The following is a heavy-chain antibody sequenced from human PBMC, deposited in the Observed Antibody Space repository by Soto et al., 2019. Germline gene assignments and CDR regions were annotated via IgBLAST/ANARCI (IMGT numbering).Heavy chain of an antibody. J-gene: IGHJ5*02. CDR2: VDSSGTYT. CDR3: ERTLEGIGQKWLAP. CDR1: GFTFGGFG. Sequence: EVQLMESGGDLVQPGGSLRLSCAGSGFTFGGFGMYWVRQAPGKGLEFVSAVDSSGTYTYYADSVKGRFTVSRDNSKNRLYLQIGSLSTKDMAVYYCERTLEGIGQKWLAPWGQGTLVTVSS. V-gene: IGHV3-64*07.